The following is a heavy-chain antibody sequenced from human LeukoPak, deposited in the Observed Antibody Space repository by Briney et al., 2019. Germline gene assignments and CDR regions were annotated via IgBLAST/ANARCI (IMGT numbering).Heavy chain of an antibody. Sequence: GGSLRLSCVASGSTFSNYAMSWVRQAPGKGLEWVSGIVNSGGSTYYADSVRGRLTISRDNSKKTVYLQMSSLRGDDTAIYDCAKDRAGYSYGMFDSWGQGTLVTVSS. CDR1: GSTFSNYA. V-gene: IGHV3-23*01. CDR2: IVNSGGST. CDR3: AKDRAGYSYGMFDS. D-gene: IGHD5-18*01. J-gene: IGHJ4*02.